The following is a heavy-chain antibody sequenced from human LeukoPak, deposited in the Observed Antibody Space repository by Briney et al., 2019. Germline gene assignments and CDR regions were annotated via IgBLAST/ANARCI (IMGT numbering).Heavy chain of an antibody. CDR3: ARGYYDSSGYYSEYYFDY. V-gene: IGHV1-69*06. J-gene: IGHJ4*02. D-gene: IGHD3-22*01. CDR2: NIPIFGTA. Sequence: ASVKVSCKASGGTFSSYAISWVRQAPGQGLEWMGGNIPIFGTANYAQKFQGRVTITADKSTSTAYMELSSLRSEDTAVYYCARGYYDSSGYYSEYYFDYWGQGTLVTVSS. CDR1: GGTFSSYA.